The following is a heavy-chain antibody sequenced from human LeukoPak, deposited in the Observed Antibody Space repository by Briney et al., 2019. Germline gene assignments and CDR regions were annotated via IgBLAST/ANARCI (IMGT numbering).Heavy chain of an antibody. Sequence: SETLSLTCTVSGGSISSSSYYWGWIRQPPGTGLEWIGSIYYSGSTYYNPSLKSRVTISVDTSKNQFSLKRSSVTAADTAVYYCARLLATLSGGFDYWGQGTLVTVSS. CDR3: ARLLATLSGGFDY. CDR1: GGSISSSSYY. D-gene: IGHD5-24*01. CDR2: IYYSGST. V-gene: IGHV4-39*01. J-gene: IGHJ4*02.